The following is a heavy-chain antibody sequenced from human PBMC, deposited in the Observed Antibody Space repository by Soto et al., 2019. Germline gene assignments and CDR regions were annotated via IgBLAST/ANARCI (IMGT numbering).Heavy chain of an antibody. J-gene: IGHJ4*02. CDR3: ARARTIFGIITVFDY. D-gene: IGHD3-3*01. CDR1: GGSINSGGYY. V-gene: IGHV4-31*03. CDR2: IYYSGST. Sequence: SETLSLTCTVSGGSINSGGYYWSWIRQHPGKGLEWIGYIYYSGSTYYNPSLKSRVIISIDTSKNQFSLKLSSVTAADTAVYYCARARTIFGIITVFDYWGQGTLVTVSS.